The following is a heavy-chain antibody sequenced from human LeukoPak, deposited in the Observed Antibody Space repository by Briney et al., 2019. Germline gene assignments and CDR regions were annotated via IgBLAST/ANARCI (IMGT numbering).Heavy chain of an antibody. V-gene: IGHV3-23*01. CDR3: AKVLAEPPKSITGTTGPLFYFDY. Sequence: PGGSLRLSCAAYGFTFSSYAMSWVRQAPGKGLEWVSAIRGSGGSTYYADSVKGRFTISRDNSKNPLYLQMNSLRAEDTAVYYCAKVLAEPPKSITGTTGPLFYFDYWGQGTLVTVSS. D-gene: IGHD1-7*01. CDR2: IRGSGGST. J-gene: IGHJ4*02. CDR1: GFTFSSYA.